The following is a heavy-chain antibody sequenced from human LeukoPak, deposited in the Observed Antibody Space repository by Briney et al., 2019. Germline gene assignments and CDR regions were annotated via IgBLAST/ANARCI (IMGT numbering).Heavy chain of an antibody. V-gene: IGHV1-2*02. CDR1: GYTFTGYY. CDR2: INPNSGGT. D-gene: IGHD5-18*01. CDR3: ARDARGYSYVDY. J-gene: IGHJ4*02. Sequence: ASVKVSCKASGYTFTGYYMHWVRQAPGQGLEWMGWINPNSGGTNYAQRFQGRVTMTRDTSISTAYMELSRLRSDDTAVYYCARDARGYSYVDYWGQGTLVTVSS.